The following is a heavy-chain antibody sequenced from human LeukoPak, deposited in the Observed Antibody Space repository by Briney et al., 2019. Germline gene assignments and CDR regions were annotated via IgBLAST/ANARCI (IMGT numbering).Heavy chain of an antibody. J-gene: IGHJ2*01. CDR3: AKDYGSDWYFDL. Sequence: GGSLRLSCAASGFTFSSYSMNWVRQAPGKGLEWVSSISSSSSYIYYADSVKGRFTISRDNAKNSLYLQMNSLRAEDTAVYYCAKDYGSDWYFDLWGRGTLVTVPS. CDR1: GFTFSSYS. V-gene: IGHV3-21*01. CDR2: ISSSSSYI. D-gene: IGHD3-10*01.